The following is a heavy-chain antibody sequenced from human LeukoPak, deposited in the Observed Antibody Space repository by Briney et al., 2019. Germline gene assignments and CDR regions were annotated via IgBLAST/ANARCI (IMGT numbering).Heavy chain of an antibody. D-gene: IGHD3-22*01. CDR2: IRSKANSYAT. J-gene: IGHJ4*02. CDR1: GFTFSGSA. V-gene: IGHV3-73*01. Sequence: GGSLRLSCAASGFTFSGSAMHWVRQASGKGLEWVGRIRSKANSYATAYAASVKGRFTISRDDSKNTAYLQMNSLKTEDTAVYYCTRLARYYYDGSGSRITPDYYFDYWGQGTLVTVSS. CDR3: TRLARYYYDGSGSRITPDYYFDY.